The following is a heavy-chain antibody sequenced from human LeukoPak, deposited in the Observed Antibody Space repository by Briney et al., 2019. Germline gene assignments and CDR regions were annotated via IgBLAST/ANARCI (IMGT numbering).Heavy chain of an antibody. CDR2: IYYNGDT. CDR1: GCSISAYY. J-gene: IGHJ5*02. Sequence: SETLSLTCTVSGCSISAYYWSWIRQPPGPGLEWIGYIYYNGDTNYNASLRRRVTISLDTAKNQLSLHLKAVTAADTAVYYCARYYCIGSSCYRTNWLDPWGQGTLVAVSS. D-gene: IGHD2-15*01. V-gene: IGHV4-59*01. CDR3: ARYYCIGSSCYRTNWLDP.